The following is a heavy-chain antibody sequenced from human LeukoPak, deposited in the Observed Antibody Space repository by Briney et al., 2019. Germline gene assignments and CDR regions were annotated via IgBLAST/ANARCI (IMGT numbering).Heavy chain of an antibody. V-gene: IGHV3-30*03. CDR2: ISYDGSNK. CDR1: GFTFSSYG. D-gene: IGHD3-10*01. J-gene: IGHJ4*02. Sequence: GRSLRLSCAASGFTFSSYGMHWVRQAPGKGLEWVAVISYDGSNKYYADSVKGRFTISRDNSKNTLYLQMNSLRAEDTAVYYCARDLSPVVRASPMGYWGQGTLVTASS. CDR3: ARDLSPVVRASPMGY.